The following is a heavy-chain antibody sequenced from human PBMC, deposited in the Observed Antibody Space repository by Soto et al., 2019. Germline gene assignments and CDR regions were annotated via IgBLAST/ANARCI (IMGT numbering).Heavy chain of an antibody. CDR3: ARASGPFDY. V-gene: IGHV3-33*01. J-gene: IGHJ4*02. CDR2: IWFDGSNK. CDR1: GFTFSSYG. Sequence: GGSLRLSCAASGFTFSSYGMHWVRQAPGKGLDWVAVIWFDGSNKYYADSVKGRFTISRDNSKNTLYLQMNSLRAEDTALYYCARASGPFDYRGQGTLVTVSS.